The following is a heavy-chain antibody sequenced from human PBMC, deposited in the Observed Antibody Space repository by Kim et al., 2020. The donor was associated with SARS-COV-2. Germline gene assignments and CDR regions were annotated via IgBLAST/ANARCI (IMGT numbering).Heavy chain of an antibody. J-gene: IGHJ3*02. CDR2: INHSGST. D-gene: IGHD2-15*01. CDR1: GGSFSGYY. V-gene: IGHV4-34*01. Sequence: SETLSPTCAVYGGSFSGYYWSWIRQPPGKGLEWIGEINHSGSTNYNPSLKSRVTISVDTSKNQFSLKLSSVTAADTAVYYCARARVRYCSGGSCYSNAFDIWGQGTMVTVSS. CDR3: ARARVRYCSGGSCYSNAFDI.